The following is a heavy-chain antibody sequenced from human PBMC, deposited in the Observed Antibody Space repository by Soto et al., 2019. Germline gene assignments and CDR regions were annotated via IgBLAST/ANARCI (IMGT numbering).Heavy chain of an antibody. J-gene: IGHJ3*01. V-gene: IGHV3-30*18. CDR1: GFTFSSYG. CDR3: AKSDGFYSGRVAGAFDF. CDR2: ISYDGSNK. D-gene: IGHD1-26*01. Sequence: PGGSLRLSCAASGFTFSSYGMHWVRQAPGKGLEWVAVISYDGSNKYYADSVKGRFTISRDNSKNTLYLQMNSLRAEDTAVYYCAKSDGFYSGRVAGAFDFCGQGTMVTVSS.